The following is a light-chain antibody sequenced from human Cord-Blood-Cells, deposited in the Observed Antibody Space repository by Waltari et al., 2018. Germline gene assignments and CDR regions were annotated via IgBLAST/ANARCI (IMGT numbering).Light chain of an antibody. Sequence: DIQMTQSPSSLSASVGDRVTITCRASQSISSYLNWYQQKPGKAPKLLIYAASSLQSWFPSRFSGSGSGTDFTLTISSLQPEDFATYYCQQSYSTPFTFGPGTKVDIK. CDR3: QQSYSTPFT. V-gene: IGKV1-39*01. J-gene: IGKJ3*01. CDR2: AAS. CDR1: QSISSY.